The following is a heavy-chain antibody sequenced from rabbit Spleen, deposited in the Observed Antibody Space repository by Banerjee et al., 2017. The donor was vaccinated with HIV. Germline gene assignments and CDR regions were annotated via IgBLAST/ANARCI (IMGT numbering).Heavy chain of an antibody. J-gene: IGHJ6*01. CDR2: INTVTGKS. CDR1: GVSFSFSSY. V-gene: IGHV1S40*01. D-gene: IGHD8-1*01. CDR3: ARDTGSSFSSYGMDL. Sequence: EESGGGLVKPGASLTLTCTASGVSFSFSSYMCWVRQAPGKGLEWIACINTVTGKSVYASWAKGRFIMSRTSSTTVTLQMTSLTAADTATYFCARDTGSSFSSYGMDLWGPGTLVTVS.